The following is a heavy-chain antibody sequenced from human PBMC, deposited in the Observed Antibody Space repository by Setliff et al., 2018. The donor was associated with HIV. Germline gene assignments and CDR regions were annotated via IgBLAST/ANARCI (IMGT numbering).Heavy chain of an antibody. Sequence: SETLSLTCTVSGGSISSGGYYWSWIRQHPGKGLEWIGYIYYSGSTYYNPSLKSRVTISGDTSKNQFFLKPTSVTAADTAVYYCTIPASSLAPNWGRGTQVTVSS. CDR1: GGSISSGGYY. CDR2: IYYSGST. J-gene: IGHJ4*02. V-gene: IGHV4-31*03. CDR3: TIPASSLAPN.